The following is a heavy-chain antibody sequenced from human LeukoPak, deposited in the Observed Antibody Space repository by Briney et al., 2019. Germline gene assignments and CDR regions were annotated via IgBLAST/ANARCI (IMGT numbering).Heavy chain of an antibody. Sequence: SETLSLTCAVYGGSLSGYYWSWIRQPPGKGLEWIWEINHSGSTNYNPSLKSRVTISVDTSKKQFSLNLSSLTAADTAVYYCARVPYCSGGSCNYYYYYGMDVWGQGTTVTVSS. D-gene: IGHD2-15*01. J-gene: IGHJ6*02. CDR2: INHSGST. CDR1: GGSLSGYY. V-gene: IGHV4-34*01. CDR3: ARVPYCSGGSCNYYYYYGMDV.